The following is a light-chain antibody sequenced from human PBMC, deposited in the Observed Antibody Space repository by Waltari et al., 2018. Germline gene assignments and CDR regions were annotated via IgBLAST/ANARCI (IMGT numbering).Light chain of an antibody. CDR1: QSIRTY. Sequence: EIMLTQSPGPLSLSPGERETLSCKASQSIRTYLAWYQQKPGQAPRLLIYHASSRATGIPDRFSGSGSGTDFSLTISRLEPEDFAVYYCQNYVRLPATFGQGTKVEIK. V-gene: IGKV3-20*01. CDR3: QNYVRLPAT. CDR2: HAS. J-gene: IGKJ1*01.